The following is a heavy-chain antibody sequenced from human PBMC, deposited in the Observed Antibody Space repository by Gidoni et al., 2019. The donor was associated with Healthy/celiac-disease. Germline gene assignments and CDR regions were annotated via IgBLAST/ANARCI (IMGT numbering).Heavy chain of an antibody. CDR2: IHYSGST. CDR1: GGSVSSSRYY. Sequence: QLQLPESGPGLVQPSETLSLTCTVSGGSVSSSRYYWGWIRQPPGKGLEWIGSIHYSGSTYYNPSLKSRVTISVDTSKTQFSLKLSSVTAADTAVYYCARRRYCSGGSCYTGFDPWGQGTLVTVSS. V-gene: IGHV4-39*01. J-gene: IGHJ5*02. CDR3: ARRRYCSGGSCYTGFDP. D-gene: IGHD2-15*01.